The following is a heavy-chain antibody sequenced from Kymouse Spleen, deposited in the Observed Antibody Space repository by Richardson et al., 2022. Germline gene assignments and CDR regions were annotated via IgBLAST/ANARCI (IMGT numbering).Heavy chain of an antibody. CDR2: IYYSGST. J-gene: IGHJ6*02. CDR3: ARHDRGYYYYYGMDV. CDR1: GGSISSSSYY. V-gene: IGHV4-39*01. Sequence: QLQLQESGPGLVKPSETLSLTCTVSGGSISSSSYYWGWIRQPPGKGLEWIGSIYYSGSTYYNPSLKSRVTISVDTSKNQFSLKLSSVTAADTAVYYCARHDRGYYYYYGMDVWGQGTTVTVSS. D-gene: IGHD1-14*01,IGHD3-10*01.